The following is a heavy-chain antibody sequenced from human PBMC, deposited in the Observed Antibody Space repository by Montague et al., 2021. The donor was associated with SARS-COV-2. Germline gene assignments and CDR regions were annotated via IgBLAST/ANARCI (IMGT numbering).Heavy chain of an antibody. D-gene: IGHD1-26*01. J-gene: IGHJ4*02. V-gene: IGHV4-39*07. CDR3: ARVPGSGTYWSGDY. CDR1: GGSISSTSYY. CDR2: IYHSGSA. Sequence: SETLSLTCTVSGGSISSTSYYWGWVRQLPGKGLEWIGSIYHSGSAYYNPSLKSRVTISIDTSKNQFSLKLSSVTAADTAVYYCARVPGSGTYWSGDYWGQGTLVTVSS.